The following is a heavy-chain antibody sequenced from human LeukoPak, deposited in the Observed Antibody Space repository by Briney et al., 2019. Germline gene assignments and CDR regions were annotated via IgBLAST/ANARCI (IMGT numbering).Heavy chain of an antibody. J-gene: IGHJ4*02. V-gene: IGHV3-7*01. D-gene: IGHD3-10*01. CDR3: ATLWFQRGGDY. CDR1: GFTFSSSY. Sequence: PGGSLRLSCAASGFTFSSSYMTWVRQAPGKGPEWVANINQNGRDIEYVDSVKGRFTISRDNAKNSLYLQMNSLRVEDTAVYYCATLWFQRGGDYWGQGTLVTVSS. CDR2: INQNGRDI.